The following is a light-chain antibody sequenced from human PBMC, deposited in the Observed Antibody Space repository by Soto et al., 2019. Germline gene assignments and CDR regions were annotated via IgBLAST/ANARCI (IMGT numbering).Light chain of an antibody. CDR1: NIGSKS. V-gene: IGLV3-21*02. CDR2: DDS. Sequence: SYELTQPPSVSVAPGQTARITWGGNNIGSKSVHWYQQNPGQAPVLVVYDDSDRPSGIPERFSGSNSGNTATLTISRVEAGDEADYYCQVWDSSSDHYVSGTGTRVTVL. J-gene: IGLJ1*01. CDR3: QVWDSSSDHYV.